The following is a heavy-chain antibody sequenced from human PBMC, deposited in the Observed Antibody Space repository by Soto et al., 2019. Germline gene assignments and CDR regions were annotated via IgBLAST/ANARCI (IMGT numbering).Heavy chain of an antibody. Sequence: SVKVSCKASGGTFSSYAISWVRQAPGQGLEWMGGIIPIFGTANYAQKFQGRVTITADKSTSTAYMELSSLRSEDTAVYYCARMGFSPNWFDPWGQGTLVPSPQ. J-gene: IGHJ5*02. CDR1: GGTFSSYA. CDR2: IIPIFGTA. V-gene: IGHV1-69*06. CDR3: ARMGFSPNWFDP. D-gene: IGHD3-3*01.